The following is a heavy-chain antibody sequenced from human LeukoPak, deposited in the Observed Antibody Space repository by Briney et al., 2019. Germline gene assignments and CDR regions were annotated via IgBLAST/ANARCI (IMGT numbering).Heavy chain of an antibody. Sequence: GGSLRLSCAASGFTSSTYGMHWVRQVPGKGLEWVAFIRYDGSNKYYADSVKGRFTISRDNSKNTLYLQMNSLRAEDTAVYYCANRPTVAVAGMGKAFDIWGQGTMVTVSS. D-gene: IGHD6-19*01. CDR3: ANRPTVAVAGMGKAFDI. CDR1: GFTSSTYG. J-gene: IGHJ3*02. V-gene: IGHV3-30*02. CDR2: IRYDGSNK.